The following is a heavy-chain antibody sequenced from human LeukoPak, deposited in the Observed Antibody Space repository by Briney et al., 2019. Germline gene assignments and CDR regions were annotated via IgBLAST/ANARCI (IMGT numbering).Heavy chain of an antibody. CDR1: GYTFTSYY. V-gene: IGHV1-46*03. CDR3: GRALAYCGGDCYSVSTNDAFDI. CDR2: INPSGGST. Sequence: ASVKVSCKASGYTFTSYYMHWVRQAPGQGLEWMGIINPSGGSTSYAQKFQGRVTMTRDTSTSTVYMELSSLRSEDTAVYYCGRALAYCGGDCYSVSTNDAFDIWGQGTMVTVSS. D-gene: IGHD2-21*01. J-gene: IGHJ3*02.